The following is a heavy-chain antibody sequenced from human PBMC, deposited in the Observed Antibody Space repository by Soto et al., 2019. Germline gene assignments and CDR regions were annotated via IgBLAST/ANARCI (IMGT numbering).Heavy chain of an antibody. CDR3: ARNNGGDFSFDS. J-gene: IGHJ4*02. CDR2: IYHSGST. CDR1: GYSIISGYY. V-gene: IGHV4-38-2*02. Sequence: PSETLSLTCTVSGYSIISGYYWAWIRQPPGKGLEWFGSIYHSGSTYYNPSLKSRVTISVDTSKKQFSLKLTSVTATDTAVYYCARNNGGDFSFDSWGQGXLVTVYS. D-gene: IGHD2-21*02.